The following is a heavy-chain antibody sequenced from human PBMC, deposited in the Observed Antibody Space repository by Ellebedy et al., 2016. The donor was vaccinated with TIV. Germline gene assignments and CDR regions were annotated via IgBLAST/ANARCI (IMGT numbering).Heavy chain of an antibody. D-gene: IGHD4-23*01. V-gene: IGHV4-59*01. Sequence: MPSETLSLTCTVSGGSISNYYLSWIRQPPGKGLEWIGYIYYSGRTNYNPSLESRVTISVDTSKNQFSLKLSSVTAADTAVYYCAREGRGNSDGMDVWGKGTTVTVSS. CDR3: AREGRGNSDGMDV. J-gene: IGHJ6*04. CDR1: GGSISNYY. CDR2: IYYSGRT.